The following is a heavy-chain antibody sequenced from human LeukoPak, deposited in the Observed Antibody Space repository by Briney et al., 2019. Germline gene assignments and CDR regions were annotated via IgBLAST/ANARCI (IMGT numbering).Heavy chain of an antibody. CDR1: GFTISSHW. CDR3: ARGPTDFDASDI. V-gene: IGHV3-7*01. CDR2: IKHDESET. Sequence: PGGSLRLSFAASGFTISSHWRSWVRQVQGKGLESVAHIKHDESETYYVDTVRGRFIISRDNAKNSLYLQMNSLRVEGTAVYHCARGPTDFDASDIWGHGTLVTVSS. J-gene: IGHJ3*02.